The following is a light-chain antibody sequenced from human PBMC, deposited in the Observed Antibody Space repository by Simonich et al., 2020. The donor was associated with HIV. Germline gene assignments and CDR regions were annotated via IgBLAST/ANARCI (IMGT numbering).Light chain of an antibody. CDR1: QSVLFSSNNKNY. Sequence: DIVMTQSPDSLAVSLGERATINCKSGQSVLFSSNNKNYLAWYQQKPGQPPKLLIYWASTLESGVPDRFSGSGSGTDFTLTISSLQAEDVAVYYCQQYYSTPYTFGQGTKLEIK. CDR3: QQYYSTPYT. CDR2: WAS. V-gene: IGKV4-1*01. J-gene: IGKJ2*01.